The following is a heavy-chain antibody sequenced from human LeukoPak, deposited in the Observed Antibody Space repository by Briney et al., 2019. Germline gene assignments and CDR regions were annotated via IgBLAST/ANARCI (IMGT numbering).Heavy chain of an antibody. CDR2: IYHSGST. CDR3: ARYWEIVDWFDP. V-gene: IGHV4-38-2*02. D-gene: IGHD2-15*01. Sequence: SETLSLTCTVSGYSISSGYYWGWIRQPPGQGLEWIGSIYHSGSTYYNPSLKSRVTISVDTSKNQFSLKLSSVTAADTAVYYCARYWEIVDWFDPWGQGTLVTVSS. CDR1: GYSISSGYY. J-gene: IGHJ5*02.